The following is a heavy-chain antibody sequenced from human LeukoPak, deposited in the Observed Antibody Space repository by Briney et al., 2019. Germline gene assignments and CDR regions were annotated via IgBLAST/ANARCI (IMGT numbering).Heavy chain of an antibody. J-gene: IGHJ4*02. CDR3: ARADSSRFSFDY. Sequence: SETLSLTCTVSGGSISSSSYYWGWIRQPPGKGLEWIGSIYYSGSTYYNPSLKSRVTISVDTSKNQFSLKLSSVTAADTAVYYCARADSSRFSFDYWGQGTLVTVSS. V-gene: IGHV4-39*01. CDR2: IYYSGST. D-gene: IGHD6-13*01. CDR1: GGSISSSSYY.